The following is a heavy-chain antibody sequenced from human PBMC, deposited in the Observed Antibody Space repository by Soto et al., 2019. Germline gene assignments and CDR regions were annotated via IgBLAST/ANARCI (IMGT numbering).Heavy chain of an antibody. CDR2: ISYDGSNK. Sequence: GGSLRLSCAASGFTFSSYVMHWVRQAPGKGLEWVAVISYDGSNKYYADSVKGRFTISRDNSKNTLYLQMNSLRAEDTAVYYCAKDLEGWGILTGYYGFDYWGQGTLVTVSS. D-gene: IGHD3-9*01. V-gene: IGHV3-30*18. CDR3: AKDLEGWGILTGYYGFDY. J-gene: IGHJ4*02. CDR1: GFTFSSYV.